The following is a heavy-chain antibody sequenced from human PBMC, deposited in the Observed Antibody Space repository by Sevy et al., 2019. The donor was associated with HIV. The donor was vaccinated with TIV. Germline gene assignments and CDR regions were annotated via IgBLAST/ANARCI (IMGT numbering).Heavy chain of an antibody. CDR2: TSARDSST. Sequence: GGSLRLSCVASGFTFSSYAVSWVRQAPGKGLEWVAATSARDSSTYHADSVRGRFTISRDNSKNTLYLQMNSLRAEDTVVYYCARAPDPSCRSTRYYYFDYWGQGTLVTVSS. D-gene: IGHD2-2*01. CDR1: GFTFSSYA. V-gene: IGHV3-23*01. J-gene: IGHJ4*02. CDR3: ARAPDPSCRSTRYYYFDY.